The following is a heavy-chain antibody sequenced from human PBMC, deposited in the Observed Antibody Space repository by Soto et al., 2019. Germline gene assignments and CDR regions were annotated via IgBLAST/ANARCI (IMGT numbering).Heavy chain of an antibody. CDR3: AKATVASGSYTDFDY. CDR1: GFTFSNYG. D-gene: IGHD1-26*01. J-gene: IGHJ4*02. Sequence: GGSLRLSCAASGFTFSNYGMHWVRQAPGKGLEWVAVISYDVSNQYYADSVKGRFTISRDNSKNTLYLQMNSLSTEDTAVYYCAKATVASGSYTDFDYWGQGTLVTVSS. CDR2: ISYDVSNQ. V-gene: IGHV3-30*18.